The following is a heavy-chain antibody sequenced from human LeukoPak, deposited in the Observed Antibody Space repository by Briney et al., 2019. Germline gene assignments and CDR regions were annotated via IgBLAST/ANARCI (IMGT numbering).Heavy chain of an antibody. J-gene: IGHJ4*02. CDR3: ARGKRGYSGNDPACY. CDR1: GGSFSGYY. V-gene: IGHV4-34*01. CDR2: INHSGST. Sequence: SETLSLTCAVYGGSFSGYYWSWIRQPPGKGLEWIGEINHSGSTNYNPSLKSRVTISVDTSKNQFSLKLSSVTAADTAVYYCARGKRGYSGNDPACYWGQGTLVTVSS. D-gene: IGHD5-12*01.